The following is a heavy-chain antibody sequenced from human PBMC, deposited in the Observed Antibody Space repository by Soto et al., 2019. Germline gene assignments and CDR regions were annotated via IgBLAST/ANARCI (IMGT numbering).Heavy chain of an antibody. CDR2: INHSGST. CDR3: ARWGVATIKPGDY. CDR1: GGSFSGYY. Sequence: PSETLSLTCAVYGGSFSGYYWSWIRQPPGKGLEWIGEINHSGSTNYNPSLKSRVTISVDTSKNQFSLKLSSVTAADTAVYYCARWGVATIKPGDYWGQGTLVTVSS. J-gene: IGHJ4*02. D-gene: IGHD5-12*01. V-gene: IGHV4-34*01.